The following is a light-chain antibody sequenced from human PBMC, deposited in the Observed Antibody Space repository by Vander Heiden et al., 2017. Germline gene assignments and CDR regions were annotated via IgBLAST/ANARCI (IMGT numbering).Light chain of an antibody. CDR2: CAS. CDR3: QQYYSTPTWT. CDR1: QCVFIKADNKNY. Sequence: VFTQSPDSLAVSLGDRANINCKSIQCVFIKADNKNYLAWYQQRPGQPPRLLIYCASTRESGVPDRFSGSGSGTDFTLTISSLQAEDVAVYFCQQYYSTPTWTFGQGTKVEIK. J-gene: IGKJ1*01. V-gene: IGKV4-1*01.